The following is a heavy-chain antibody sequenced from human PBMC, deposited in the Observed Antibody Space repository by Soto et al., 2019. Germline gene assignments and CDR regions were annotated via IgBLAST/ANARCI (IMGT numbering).Heavy chain of an antibody. Sequence: GGSLRLSCAASGFTFSNAWMNWVRQAPGKGLEWVGRIKSKTDGGTTDYAAPVKGRFTISRDDSKNTLYLQMNSLKTEDTAVYYCTTGCRERCDILTGYYITPYYYGTDVWGQGTTVTVSS. CDR3: TTGCRERCDILTGYYITPYYYGTDV. CDR2: IKSKTDGGTT. J-gene: IGHJ6*02. V-gene: IGHV3-15*07. CDR1: GFTFSNAW. D-gene: IGHD3-9*01.